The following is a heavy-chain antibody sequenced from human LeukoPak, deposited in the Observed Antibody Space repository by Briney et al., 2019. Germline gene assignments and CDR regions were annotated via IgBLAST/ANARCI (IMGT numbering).Heavy chain of an antibody. J-gene: IGHJ3*02. CDR1: GFTFSSYA. Sequence: GGSLRLSCAASGFTFSSYAMHWVRQAPGKGLEWVAVISYDGSNKYYADSVKGRFTISRDNSKNTLYLQMNSLRAGDTAVYYCASPRRAFDIWGQGTMVTVSS. CDR3: ASPRRAFDI. CDR2: ISYDGSNK. V-gene: IGHV3-30*01.